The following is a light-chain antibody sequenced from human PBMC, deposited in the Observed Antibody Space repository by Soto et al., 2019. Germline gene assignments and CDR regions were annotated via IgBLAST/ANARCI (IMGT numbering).Light chain of an antibody. CDR3: GTWDSSLSAVL. J-gene: IGLJ2*01. Sequence: QSVLTQPPSVSAAPGQKVTISCSGSTSNIGNNYVSWYRQLPGTAPKLLIYDNNMRPSGIPDRFSGSKSGTSATLGITGLQTGDEADYYCGTWDSSLSAVLFGGGTKLTVL. V-gene: IGLV1-51*01. CDR1: TSNIGNNY. CDR2: DNN.